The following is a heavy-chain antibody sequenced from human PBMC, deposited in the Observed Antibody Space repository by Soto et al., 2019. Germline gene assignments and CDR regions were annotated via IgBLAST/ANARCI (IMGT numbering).Heavy chain of an antibody. CDR2: IIPILGIA. J-gene: IGHJ5*02. V-gene: IGHV1-69*02. D-gene: IGHD6-13*01. Sequence: SVKVSCKASGGTFSSYTISWVRQAPGQGLEWMGRIIPILGIANYAQKFQGRVTITADKSTSTAYMELSSLRSEDTAVYYCASLAAGTHNWFDPWGQGTLVTV. CDR3: ASLAAGTHNWFDP. CDR1: GGTFSSYT.